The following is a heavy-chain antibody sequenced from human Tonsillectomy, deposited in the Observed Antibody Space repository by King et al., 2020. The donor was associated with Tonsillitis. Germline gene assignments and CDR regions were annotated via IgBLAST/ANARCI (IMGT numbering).Heavy chain of an antibody. CDR1: GGSFSGYY. CDR3: ARVPSSSWYRGGFDY. Sequence: VQLQQWGAGLLKPSETLSLTCAVYGGSFSGYYWSWIRQPPGKGLEWIGEINHSGSTNYNPSLKSRVTISVDTSKNHFSLKLSSVTAADTAVYYFARVPSSSWYRGGFDYWGQGTLVTVSS. D-gene: IGHD6-13*01. J-gene: IGHJ4*02. CDR2: INHSGST. V-gene: IGHV4-34*01.